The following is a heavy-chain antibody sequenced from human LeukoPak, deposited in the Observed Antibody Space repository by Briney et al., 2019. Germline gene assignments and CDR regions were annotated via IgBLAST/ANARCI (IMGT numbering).Heavy chain of an antibody. D-gene: IGHD3-10*01. CDR3: ARGGYYGSGNDFRFDP. V-gene: IGHV4-59*13. CDR1: GVSITTYY. J-gene: IGHJ5*02. CDR2: IYHSGST. Sequence: SETLSLTCTVSGVSITTYYWSWIRQPPGKGLEWIGYIYHSGSTNYNPSLKSRVTISVDTSKSQFSLKLSSVTAADTAIYYCARGGYYGSGNDFRFDPWGQGTLVTVSS.